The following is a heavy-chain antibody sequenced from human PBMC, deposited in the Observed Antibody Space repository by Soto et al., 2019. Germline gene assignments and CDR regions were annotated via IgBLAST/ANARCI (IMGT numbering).Heavy chain of an antibody. J-gene: IGHJ5*01. CDR1: GDSISTVDYF. CDR2: IYKSTTT. V-gene: IGHV4-30-4*01. D-gene: IGHD2-15*01. Sequence: SETLSLTCSVSGDSISTVDYFWAWIRQPPGQALEYIGYIYKSTTTYYNPSFESRVAISLDTSKSQFSLNVTSVTAADTAVYFCARGRYCLTGRCFPNWFDSWGQGTLVTVPS. CDR3: ARGRYCLTGRCFPNWFDS.